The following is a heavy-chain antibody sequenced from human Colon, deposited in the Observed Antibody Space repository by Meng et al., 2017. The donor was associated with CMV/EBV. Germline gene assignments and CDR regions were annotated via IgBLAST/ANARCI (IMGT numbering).Heavy chain of an antibody. CDR1: GYPFTIHY. D-gene: IGHD5/OR15-5a*01. Sequence: ASVKVSCKTSGYPFTIHYINWVRQAPGRGLEWMGWMNPNSGDTNYAQKFQDRVTMTRDTTVNTAYLDLTSLRSADTAVYYCATLSIYDSTISDFWGQGTLVTVSS. J-gene: IGHJ4*02. CDR3: ATLSIYDSTISDF. V-gene: IGHV1-2*02. CDR2: MNPNSGDT.